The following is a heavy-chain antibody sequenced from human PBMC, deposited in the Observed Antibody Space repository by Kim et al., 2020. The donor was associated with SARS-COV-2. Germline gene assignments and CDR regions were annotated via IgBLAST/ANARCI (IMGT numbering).Heavy chain of an antibody. Sequence: TRYSPSFQGQVTISADKSISTAYLQWSSLKASDTAMYYCARRGSYGVGAYWGQGTLVTVSS. CDR3: ARRGSYGVGAY. J-gene: IGHJ4*02. V-gene: IGHV5-51*01. CDR2: T. D-gene: IGHD1-26*01.